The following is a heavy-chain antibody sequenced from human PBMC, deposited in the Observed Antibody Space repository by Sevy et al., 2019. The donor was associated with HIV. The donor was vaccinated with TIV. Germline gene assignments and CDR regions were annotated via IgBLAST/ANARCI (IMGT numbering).Heavy chain of an antibody. V-gene: IGHV4-30-4*01. CDR1: GGSISSGDYY. Sequence: SETLSLTCTVSGGSISSGDYYWSWIRQPPGKGLEWIGYIYYSGSTYYNPSLKSRVTISVDTSKNQFSLKLSSVTAADTAVYYCASDGTYCTNGVCYTMHFDYWGQGTLVTVSS. J-gene: IGHJ4*02. CDR2: IYYSGST. CDR3: ASDGTYCTNGVCYTMHFDY. D-gene: IGHD2-8*01.